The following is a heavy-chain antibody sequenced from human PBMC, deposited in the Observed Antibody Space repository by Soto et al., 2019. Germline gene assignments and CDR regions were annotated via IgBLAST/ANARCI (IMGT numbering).Heavy chain of an antibody. D-gene: IGHD2-21*01. CDR2: IYYSGST. Sequence: QVQLQESGPGLVKPSETLSLTCTVSGGSISSYYWSWIRQPPGKGLEWIGYIYYSGSTNYNPSLKRRVTIPVDTSKNQFSLQLSSVVAADTAVYYCARRWGGTFDYWGQGTLVTVSS. CDR3: ARRWGGTFDY. V-gene: IGHV4-59*01. J-gene: IGHJ4*02. CDR1: GGSISSYY.